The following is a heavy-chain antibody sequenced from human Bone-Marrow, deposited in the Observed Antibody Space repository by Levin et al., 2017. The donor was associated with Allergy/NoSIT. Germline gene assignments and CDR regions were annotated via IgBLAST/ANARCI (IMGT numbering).Heavy chain of an antibody. CDR3: ARHGGPYSSGWYDY. V-gene: IGHV1-69*04. Sequence: EASVKVSCKASGGTFSSYAISWVRQAPGQGLEWMGRIIPILGIANYAQKFQGRVTITADKSTSTAYMELSSLRSEDTAVYYCARHGGPYSSGWYDYWGQGTLVTVSS. D-gene: IGHD6-19*01. CDR2: IIPILGIA. CDR1: GGTFSSYA. J-gene: IGHJ4*02.